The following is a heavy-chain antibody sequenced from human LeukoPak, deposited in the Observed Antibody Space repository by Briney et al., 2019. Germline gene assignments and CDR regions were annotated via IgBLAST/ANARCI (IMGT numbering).Heavy chain of an antibody. V-gene: IGHV4-59*01. J-gene: IGHJ6*02. CDR1: GGSLSSYY. CDR3: ARGQQLDPLRPYYYYYYGMDV. D-gene: IGHD6-13*01. Sequence: PSEALSLTCTVSGGSLSSYYWCWIRQPPGEGLEWLGYIYDSGSTNYNPPLKSRVTISVDTSKNQFSLKLSSVTAADTAGYYCARGQQLDPLRPYYYYYYGMDVWGQGTTVTVSS. CDR2: IYDSGST.